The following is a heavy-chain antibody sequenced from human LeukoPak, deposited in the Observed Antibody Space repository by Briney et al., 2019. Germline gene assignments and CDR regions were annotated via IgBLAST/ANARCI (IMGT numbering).Heavy chain of an antibody. CDR2: ISYEGRTM. D-gene: IGHD2-2*01. CDR3: AKEGTAQISTWYDN. J-gene: IGHJ4*02. V-gene: IGHV3-30*18. CDR1: GFTFSNYG. Sequence: GGSLRLSCAGAGFTFSNYGMHWVRQAPGKGLEWVAVISYEGRTMYYGDSVKGRFTISRDNSRNTLFLQMNSLSPDDTAVYYCAKEGTAQISTWYDNWGQGTLLRVPS.